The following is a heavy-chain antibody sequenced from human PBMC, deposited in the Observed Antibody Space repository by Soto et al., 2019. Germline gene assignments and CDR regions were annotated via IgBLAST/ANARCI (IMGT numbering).Heavy chain of an antibody. V-gene: IGHV4-59*08. CDR2: IYDSGST. CDR3: ARLGGYCSGTNCYGYYGMDV. J-gene: IGHJ6*02. D-gene: IGHD2-2*01. CDR1: GGSISSSY. Sequence: PSETLSLTCTVSGGSISSSYWSWIRQPPGKGLEWIGYIYDSGSTYYNSSLKSRVTMSVDTSKNQFSLKLSSVTAADTAVYYCARLGGYCSGTNCYGYYGMDVWGQGTTVTVS.